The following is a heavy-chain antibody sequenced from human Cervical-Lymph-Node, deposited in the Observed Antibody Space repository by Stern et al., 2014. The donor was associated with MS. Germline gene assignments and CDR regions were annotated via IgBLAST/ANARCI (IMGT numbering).Heavy chain of an antibody. CDR3: ARRAQYGSYPLYYYYGMDV. D-gene: IGHD3-10*01. V-gene: IGHV4-59*01. Sequence: VQLLESGPRLVKPSETLSLTCTVSGGSITSYYWSWIRQPPGKGLEWIGHVYYSGSTNYNPSLKSRVTISVDTSKNQFSLKLRSVTAADTAVYYCARRAQYGSYPLYYYYGMDVWGQGTTVTVSS. CDR1: GGSITSYY. J-gene: IGHJ6*02. CDR2: VYYSGST.